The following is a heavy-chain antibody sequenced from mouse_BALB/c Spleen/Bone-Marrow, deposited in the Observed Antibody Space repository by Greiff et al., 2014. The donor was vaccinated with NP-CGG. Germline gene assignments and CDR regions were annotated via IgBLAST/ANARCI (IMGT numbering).Heavy chain of an antibody. V-gene: IGHV14-3*02. Sequence: EVQVVESGAELVKPGASVKLSCTASGFNFKDTYMHWVKQRPEQGLEWIGRIDPANGNTKYEPKFQGKATITADRSSNTAYLQLSSLTSEDTAVYYCSRIHYYGRACFAYWGQGTLVTVSA. D-gene: IGHD1-2*01. J-gene: IGHJ3*01. CDR1: GFNFKDTY. CDR3: SRIHYYGRACFAY. CDR2: IDPANGNT.